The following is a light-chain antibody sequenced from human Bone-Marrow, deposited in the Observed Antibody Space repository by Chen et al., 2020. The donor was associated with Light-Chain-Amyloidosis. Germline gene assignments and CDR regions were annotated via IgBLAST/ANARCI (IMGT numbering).Light chain of an antibody. CDR2: DVT. CDR1: SSDVGGYNY. CDR3: SSLTRNNALV. J-gene: IGLJ2*01. Sequence: QSALTQPASVSGSPRQSITISCTGTSSDVGGYNYVSWYQQHPGKAPKLIIYDVTYRPAGVSNRFSGSKSGNTASLTISGLQAEDEADYYCSSLTRNNALVFGGGTKLTVL. V-gene: IGLV2-14*03.